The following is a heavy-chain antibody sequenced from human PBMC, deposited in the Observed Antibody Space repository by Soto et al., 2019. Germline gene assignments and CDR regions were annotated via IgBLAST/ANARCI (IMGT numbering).Heavy chain of an antibody. CDR3: GRDRSYYSDY. Sequence: GASVKVSCKASGYTFTSYGISWVRQAPGQGLEWMGWISTYNGNTNYAQKLQGRVTMTTDTSTSTAYMELRSLRSDDTAVYYCGRDRSYYSDYWCQGTLVTVSS. CDR2: ISTYNGNT. V-gene: IGHV1-18*01. CDR1: GYTFTSYG. J-gene: IGHJ4*02. D-gene: IGHD3-10*01.